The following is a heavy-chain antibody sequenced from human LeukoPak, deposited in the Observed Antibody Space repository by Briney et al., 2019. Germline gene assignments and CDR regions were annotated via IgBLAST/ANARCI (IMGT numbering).Heavy chain of an antibody. J-gene: IGHJ5*02. CDR2: ISGSGGST. Sequence: GGSLRLSCAASGFTFSSYAMSWVRQAPGKGLEWVSAISGSGGSTYYADSVKGRFTISRDDSKNTLYLQMNSLRAEDTAVYYCAKHSGSGSSNWFDPWGQGTLVTVSS. CDR1: GFTFSSYA. V-gene: IGHV3-23*01. D-gene: IGHD3-10*01. CDR3: AKHSGSGSSNWFDP.